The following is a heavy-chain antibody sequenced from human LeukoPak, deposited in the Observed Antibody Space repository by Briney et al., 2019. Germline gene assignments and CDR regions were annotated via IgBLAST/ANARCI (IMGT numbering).Heavy chain of an antibody. Sequence: GGSLRLSCAASGFTSSNYGMHWVRQAPGKGLEWVAVISYDESDKYYADSVKGRFTISRDNSKNTLYLQMNSLRPEDTAVYYCAKGVVAAANAAYYGMDVWGQGATVTSSS. J-gene: IGHJ6*02. V-gene: IGHV3-30*18. CDR2: ISYDESDK. CDR1: GFTSSNYG. CDR3: AKGVVAAANAAYYGMDV. D-gene: IGHD2-15*01.